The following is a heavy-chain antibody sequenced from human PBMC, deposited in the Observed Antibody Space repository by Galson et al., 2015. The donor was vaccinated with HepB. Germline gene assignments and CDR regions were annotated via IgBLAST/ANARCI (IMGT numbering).Heavy chain of an antibody. V-gene: IGHV3-30*18. CDR3: AKDWDMTTPPYYFDY. CDR2: ISYDGSNK. CDR1: GFTFSSYG. Sequence: SLRLSCAASGFTFSSYGMHWVRQAPGKGLEWVAVISYDGSNKYYADSVKGRFTISRDNSKNTLYLQMNSLRAEDTAVYYCAKDWDMTTPPYYFDYWGQGTLVTVSS. D-gene: IGHD2-15*01. J-gene: IGHJ4*02.